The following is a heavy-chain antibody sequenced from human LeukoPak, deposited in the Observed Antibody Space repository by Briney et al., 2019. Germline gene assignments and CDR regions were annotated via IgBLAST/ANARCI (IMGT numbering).Heavy chain of an antibody. D-gene: IGHD2-2*02. CDR3: AKDLSAVVVPAAIYKRIYYYYYGMDV. CDR2: ISGSGGST. CDR1: GFTFSSYA. J-gene: IGHJ6*02. V-gene: IGHV3-23*01. Sequence: GGSLRLSCAASGFTFSSYAMSWVRQAPGKGLGWVSAISGSGGSTYYADSVKGRFTISRDNSKNTLYLQMNSLRAEDTAVYYCAKDLSAVVVPAAIYKRIYYYYYGMDVWGQGTTVTVSS.